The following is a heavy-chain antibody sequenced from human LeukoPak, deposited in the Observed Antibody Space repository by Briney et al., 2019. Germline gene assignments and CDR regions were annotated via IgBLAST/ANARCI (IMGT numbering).Heavy chain of an antibody. CDR2: IDHSGST. CDR3: ARFTYDSSGYYRGNYFDY. V-gene: IGHV4-34*01. J-gene: IGHJ4*02. CDR1: GGSFSGYY. D-gene: IGHD3-22*01. Sequence: SETLSLTCAVYGGSFSGYYWSWIRQPPGKGLEWIGEIDHSGSTNYNPSLKSRVTISVDTSKNQFSLKLSSVTAADTAVYYCARFTYDSSGYYRGNYFDYWGQGTLVTVSS.